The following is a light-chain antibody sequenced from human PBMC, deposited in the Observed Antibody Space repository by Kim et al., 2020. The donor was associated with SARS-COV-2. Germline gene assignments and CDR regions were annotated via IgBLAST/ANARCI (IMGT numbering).Light chain of an antibody. CDR1: SSDIGDYNY. CDR2: DVS. V-gene: IGLV2-14*03. Sequence: GQSITISCTGTSSDIGDYNYVSWYQQHPGKAPKLMIYDVSKRPSGVSNRFSGSKSGNTASLTISGLQGEDEADYYCCSYTGSNTWVFGGGTQLTVL. J-gene: IGLJ3*02. CDR3: CSYTGSNTWV.